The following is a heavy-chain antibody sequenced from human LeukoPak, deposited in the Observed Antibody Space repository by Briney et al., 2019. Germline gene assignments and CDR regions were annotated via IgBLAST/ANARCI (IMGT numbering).Heavy chain of an antibody. Sequence: ASVKVSCKASGYIFTGYYMHWVRQAPGQGLEWMGWINPNSGGTNYAQKFQGRVTMTRDTSISTAYMELSRLRSDDTAVYYCARSTLYSGSYSAFDIWGQGTMVTVSS. D-gene: IGHD1-26*01. CDR2: INPNSGGT. CDR3: ARSTLYSGSYSAFDI. V-gene: IGHV1-2*02. J-gene: IGHJ3*02. CDR1: GYIFTGYY.